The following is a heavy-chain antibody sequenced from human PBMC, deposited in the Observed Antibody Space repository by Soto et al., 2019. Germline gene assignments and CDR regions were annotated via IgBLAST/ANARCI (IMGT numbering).Heavy chain of an antibody. D-gene: IGHD3-10*01. CDR2: ISAYNGNT. J-gene: IGHJ6*02. V-gene: IGHV1-18*01. CDR3: ARHVVRGDIYYYYDMDV. CDR1: GYTFTTYG. Sequence: QVQLVQSGAEVKKPGASVKVSCKASGYTFTTYGISWVRQAPGQGLEWMGWISAYNGNTNYVQKLQGRVTMTPDTCTSTAYMELRSLTSDDTAVYYCARHVVRGDIYYYYDMDVWVQGTTVTASS.